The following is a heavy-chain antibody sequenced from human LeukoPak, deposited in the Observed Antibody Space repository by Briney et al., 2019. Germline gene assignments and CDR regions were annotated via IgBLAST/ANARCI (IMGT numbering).Heavy chain of an antibody. V-gene: IGHV3-30*18. CDR1: GFTFSSYG. CDR3: AKDPGSSLY. D-gene: IGHD6-13*01. J-gene: IGHJ4*02. CDR2: ISYGGSNK. Sequence: GGSLRLSCAASGFTFSSYGMHWVRQAPGKGLEWVAVISYGGSNKYYADSVKGRFTISRDNSKNTLYLQMNSLRAEDTAVYYCAKDPGSSLYWGQGTLVTVSS.